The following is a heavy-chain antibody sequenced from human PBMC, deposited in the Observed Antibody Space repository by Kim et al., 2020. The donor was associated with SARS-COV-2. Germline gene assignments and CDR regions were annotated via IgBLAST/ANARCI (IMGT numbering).Heavy chain of an antibody. CDR1: GYTFTSYG. CDR2: ISAYNGNT. D-gene: IGHD3-10*01. V-gene: IGHV1-18*01. J-gene: IGHJ6*02. CDR3: ARSGSGSYFLYPYCYYGMDV. Sequence: ASVKVSCKASGYTFTSYGISWVRQAPGQGLEWMGWISAYNGNTNYAQKLQGRVTMTTDTSTSTAYMELRSLRSDDTAVYYCARSGSGSYFLYPYCYYGMDVWGQGTTVTVSS.